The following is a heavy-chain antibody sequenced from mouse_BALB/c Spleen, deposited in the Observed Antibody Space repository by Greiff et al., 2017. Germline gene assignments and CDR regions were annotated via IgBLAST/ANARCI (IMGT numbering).Heavy chain of an antibody. CDR3: AQSTCVAY. J-gene: IGHJ3*01. CDR2: IDPSDSYT. CDR1: GYTFTSYW. Sequence: QVQLQQPGAELVKPGASVKLSCKASGYTFTSYWMHWVKQRPGQGLEWIREIDPSDSYTNYNQKFKGKATLTVDKSSSTAYMQLSSLTSEDSAVYYCAQSTCVAYGGQGTLVTVSA. V-gene: IGHV1-69*02. D-gene: IGHD5-5*01.